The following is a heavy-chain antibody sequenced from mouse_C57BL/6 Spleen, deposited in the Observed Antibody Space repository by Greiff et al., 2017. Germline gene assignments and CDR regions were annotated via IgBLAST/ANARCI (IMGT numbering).Heavy chain of an antibody. CDR3: ASGYYGSSYGDY. J-gene: IGHJ2*01. CDR1: GYTFTDYY. CDR2: INPYNGGT. D-gene: IGHD1-1*01. Sequence: EVQLQQSGPVLVKPGASVKMSCKASGYTFTDYYMNWVKQSHGKSLEWIGVINPYNGGTSYNQKFKGKATLTVDKSSSTAYMELNSLTSEDSAVYYCASGYYGSSYGDYWGQGTTLTVSS. V-gene: IGHV1-19*01.